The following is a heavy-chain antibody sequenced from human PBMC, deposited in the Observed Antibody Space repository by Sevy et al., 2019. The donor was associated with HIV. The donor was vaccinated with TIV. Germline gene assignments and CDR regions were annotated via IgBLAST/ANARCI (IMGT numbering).Heavy chain of an antibody. CDR3: AREVTYYYDSSGYPTYYFDY. CDR2: ISYDGSNK. CDR1: GFTFSSYA. Sequence: GGSLRLSCAASGFTFSSYAMHWVRQAPGKGLEWVAVISYDGSNKYYADSGKGRFTISRDNSKNTLYLQMNSLRAEDTAVYYCAREVTYYYDSSGYPTYYFDYWGQGTLVTVSS. V-gene: IGHV3-30-3*01. J-gene: IGHJ4*02. D-gene: IGHD3-22*01.